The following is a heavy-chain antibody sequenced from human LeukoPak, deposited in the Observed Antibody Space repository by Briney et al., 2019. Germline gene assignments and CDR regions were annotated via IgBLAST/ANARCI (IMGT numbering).Heavy chain of an antibody. D-gene: IGHD5-18*01. Sequence: GGSLRLSCAASGFTFSGSAMHWVRQASGKGLEWVGRIRSKANSYATAYAASVKGRFTISRDDSKNTAYLQMNSLKTEDTAVYYCARGRRGYSYGYDYYYMDVWGKGTTVTISS. V-gene: IGHV3-73*01. CDR2: IRSKANSYAT. CDR1: GFTFSGSA. J-gene: IGHJ6*03. CDR3: ARGRRGYSYGYDYYYMDV.